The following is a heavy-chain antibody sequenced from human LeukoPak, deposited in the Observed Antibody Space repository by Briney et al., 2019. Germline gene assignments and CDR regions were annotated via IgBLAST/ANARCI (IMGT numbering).Heavy chain of an antibody. CDR1: GYTFTSYG. V-gene: IGHV1-18*01. CDR2: ISAYNGNT. J-gene: IGHJ3*02. Sequence: GASVKVSCKASGYTFTSYGISWVRQAPGQGLEWMGWISAYNGNTNHAQKLQGRVTMTTDTSTSTAYMELRSLRSDDTAVYYCARVAIKKVWFGESYAFDIWGQGTMVTVSS. D-gene: IGHD3-10*01. CDR3: ARVAIKKVWFGESYAFDI.